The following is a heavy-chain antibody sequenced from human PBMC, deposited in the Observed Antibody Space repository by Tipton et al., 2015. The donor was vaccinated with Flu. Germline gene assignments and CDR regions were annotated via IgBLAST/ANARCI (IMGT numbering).Heavy chain of an antibody. Sequence: GSLRLSCAASGFTFNTYWMSWVRQAPGKGLEWVANINQGGSEKYYVDSVKGRFTISRDNAKNSLHLQMNSLRAEDTAVYYCAGTRGGYCTSSSCYADYFDYWGQGTLVTVSS. CDR3: AGTRGGYCTSSSCYADYFDY. CDR2: INQGGSEK. V-gene: IGHV3-7*01. D-gene: IGHD2-2*01. CDR1: GFTFNTYW. J-gene: IGHJ4*02.